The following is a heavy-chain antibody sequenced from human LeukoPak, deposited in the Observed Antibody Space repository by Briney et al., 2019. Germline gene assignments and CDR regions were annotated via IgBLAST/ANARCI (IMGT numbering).Heavy chain of an antibody. Sequence: GGSLRLSCAASGFTSSSYSMNWVRQAPGKGLEWVSSISSSSSYIYYADSVKGRLTISRDNAKNSLYLQMNSLRAEDTAVYYCARVWDIVVVPAAQGYYYGMDVWGQGTTVTVSS. V-gene: IGHV3-21*01. CDR1: GFTSSSYS. CDR3: ARVWDIVVVPAAQGYYYGMDV. D-gene: IGHD2-2*01. J-gene: IGHJ6*02. CDR2: ISSSSSYI.